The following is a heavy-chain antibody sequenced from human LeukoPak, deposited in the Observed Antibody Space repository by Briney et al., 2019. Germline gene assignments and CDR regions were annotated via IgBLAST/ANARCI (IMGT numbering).Heavy chain of an antibody. CDR2: IYYSGST. V-gene: IGHV4-59*11. Sequence: SETLSLTCTDSGGSISSHYWSWIRQPPGKGLEWIGYIYYSGSTNYNPSLKSRVTISVDTSKNQFSLKLSSVTAADTAVYYCARAEYQLLYVDYWGQGTLVTVSS. D-gene: IGHD2-2*01. CDR3: ARAEYQLLYVDY. CDR1: GGSISSHY. J-gene: IGHJ4*02.